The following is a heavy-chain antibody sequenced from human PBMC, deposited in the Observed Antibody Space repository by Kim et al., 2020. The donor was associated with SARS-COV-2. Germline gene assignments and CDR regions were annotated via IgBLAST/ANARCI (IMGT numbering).Heavy chain of an antibody. D-gene: IGHD3-10*01. CDR3: ASVRGRVRGLDY. CDR2: IYHSGST. V-gene: IGHV4-4*02. Sequence: SETLSLTCAVSGGSISSSNWWSWVRQPPGKGLEWIGEIYHSGSTNYNPSLKSRVTISVDKSKNQFSLKLSSVTAADTAVYYCASVRGRVRGLDYWGQGTLVTVSS. CDR1: GGSISSSNW. J-gene: IGHJ4*02.